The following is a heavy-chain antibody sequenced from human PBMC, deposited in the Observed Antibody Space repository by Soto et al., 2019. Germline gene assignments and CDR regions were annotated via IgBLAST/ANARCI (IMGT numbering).Heavy chain of an antibody. V-gene: IGHV1-18*01. CDR3: ARVSVSYDFWSGYYLDFDY. CDR1: GYTFTSYG. J-gene: IGHJ4*02. Sequence: ASVKVSCKASGYTFTSYGMSWVRQAPGQGLEWMGWISAYNGNTNYAQKLQGRVTMTTDTSTSTAYMELRSLRSDDTAVYYCARVSVSYDFWSGYYLDFDYWGQGTLVTVSS. CDR2: ISAYNGNT. D-gene: IGHD3-3*01.